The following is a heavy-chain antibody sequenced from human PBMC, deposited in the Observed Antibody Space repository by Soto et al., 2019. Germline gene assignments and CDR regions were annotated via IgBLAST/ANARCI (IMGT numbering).Heavy chain of an antibody. CDR2: VYHTGRT. V-gene: IGHV4-61*08. J-gene: IGHJ6*02. CDR3: ASLRRDFWSGYYYYYYGMDV. Sequence: PSETLSLTCTVSGGSFKSGGYSWSWIRQPPGKGLEWIGYVYHTGRTSYNPSLKSRVSISMDTSKNQYSLNLDSVTAADTAVYYCASLRRDFWSGYYYYYYGMDVWGQGTTVTVSS. D-gene: IGHD3-3*01. CDR1: GGSFKSGGYS.